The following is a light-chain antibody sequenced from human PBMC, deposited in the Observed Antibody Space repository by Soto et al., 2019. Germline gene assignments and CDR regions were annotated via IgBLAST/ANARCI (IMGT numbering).Light chain of an antibody. J-gene: IGLJ2*01. Sequence: QSALTQPASMSASPGQSITISCTGTSSDIGGYDYVSWYQHHPGKAPKLMIYEVSNRPSGVSNRFSGSKSGNTASLTISGLQAEDEADYYCSSYTGSSSPVFGGGTKLTVL. CDR1: SSDIGGYDY. CDR2: EVS. V-gene: IGLV2-14*01. CDR3: SSYTGSSSPV.